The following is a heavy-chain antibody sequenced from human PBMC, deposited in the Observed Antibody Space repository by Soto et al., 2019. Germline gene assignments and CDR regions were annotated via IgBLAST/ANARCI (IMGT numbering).Heavy chain of an antibody. J-gene: IGHJ6*02. Sequence: ASVKFSCKASGYTFTSYAMHWVRQAPGQRLEWMGWINAGNGNTKYSQKFQGRVTITRDTSASTAYMELSSLRSEDTAVYYCAGGSGYYRTYYYYGMDVWGQGTTVTVSS. V-gene: IGHV1-3*01. D-gene: IGHD3-22*01. CDR3: AGGSGYYRTYYYYGMDV. CDR2: INAGNGNT. CDR1: GYTFTSYA.